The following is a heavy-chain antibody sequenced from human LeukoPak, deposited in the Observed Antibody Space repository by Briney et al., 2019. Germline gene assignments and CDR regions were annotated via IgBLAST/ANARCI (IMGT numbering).Heavy chain of an antibody. CDR3: ARGVATNRYYFDY. CDR1: GYTFTIYA. J-gene: IGHJ4*02. D-gene: IGHD5-12*01. Sequence: ASVKVSCKASGYTFTIYAMHWVRQAPGQMLEWMGWINAGNGNTKYSQKFQGRVTITRDTSASTAYMELSGLRSEDTAVYSCARGVATNRYYFDYWGQGTLVTVSS. CDR2: INAGNGNT. V-gene: IGHV1-3*01.